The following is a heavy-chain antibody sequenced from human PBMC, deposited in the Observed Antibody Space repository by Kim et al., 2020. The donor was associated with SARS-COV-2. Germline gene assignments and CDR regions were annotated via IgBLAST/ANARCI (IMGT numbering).Heavy chain of an antibody. CDR1: GFTFSSYA. CDR3: VKGGIAVAVYFDY. V-gene: IGHV3-64D*06. J-gene: IGHJ4*02. Sequence: GGSLRLSCSASGFTFSSYAMHWVRQAPGKGLEYVSAISSNGGSTYYADSVKGRFTISRDNSKNTLYLQMSSLRAEDTAVYYCVKGGIAVAVYFDYWGQGTLVTVSS. D-gene: IGHD6-19*01. CDR2: ISSNGGST.